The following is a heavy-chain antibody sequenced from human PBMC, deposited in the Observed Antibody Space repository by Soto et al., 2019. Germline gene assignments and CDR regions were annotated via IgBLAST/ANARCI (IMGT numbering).Heavy chain of an antibody. CDR3: AIVPRNGMVWGGQYYYYYDGMDV. D-gene: IGHD3-10*01. Sequence: PGESPKISRKGSGYSFTIYWHGWVRQMPGKGLEWMAIIYSGDSDTRYIPSFQGQVTISANKSISTAYQQWSSLKASDTAMYYCAIVPRNGMVWGGQYYYYYDGMDVWGQGTTVTVSS. CDR1: GYSFTIYW. CDR2: IYSGDSDT. J-gene: IGHJ6*02. V-gene: IGHV5-51*01.